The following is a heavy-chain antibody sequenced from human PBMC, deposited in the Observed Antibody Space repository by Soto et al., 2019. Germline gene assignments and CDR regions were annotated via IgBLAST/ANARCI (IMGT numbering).Heavy chain of an antibody. CDR2: IHLGGTT. V-gene: IGHV4-38-2*01. Sequence: PSETLSLTCAVSGYSITSSTFWGWIRQPPGKGLEWIGSIHLGGTTYYDPSLKSRVNILLDTSRNEFSLKLSSVTAADTAVYYCARPRPNFGAVDSWGQGALVTVSS. J-gene: IGHJ4*02. CDR3: ARPRPNFGAVDS. D-gene: IGHD3-10*01. CDR1: GYSITSSTF.